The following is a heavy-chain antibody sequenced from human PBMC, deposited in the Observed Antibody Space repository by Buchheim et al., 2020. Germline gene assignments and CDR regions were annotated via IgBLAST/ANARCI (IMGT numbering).Heavy chain of an antibody. Sequence: QVQLQESGPGLVKPSQTLSLTCTVSGGSISSGGYYWSWIRQHPGKGLEWIGYIYYSGSTYYNPSLQSRVTISVDTSKNQFSLKLSSVTAADTAVYYCAREAKYYDFWSGYYTRYYGMDVWGQGTT. CDR1: GGSISSGGYY. D-gene: IGHD3-3*01. V-gene: IGHV4-31*03. J-gene: IGHJ6*02. CDR2: IYYSGST. CDR3: AREAKYYDFWSGYYTRYYGMDV.